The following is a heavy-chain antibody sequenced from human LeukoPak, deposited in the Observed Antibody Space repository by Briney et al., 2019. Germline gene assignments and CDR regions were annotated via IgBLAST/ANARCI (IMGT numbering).Heavy chain of an antibody. V-gene: IGHV3-48*04. D-gene: IGHD2-2*01. J-gene: IGHJ6*03. Sequence: PGGSVRLSCAASGFTFSSNAMSWVRQAPGKGLEWVSYISSSGSTIYYADSVKGRFTISRDNAKNSLYLQMNSLRAEDTAVYYCARVEQGIVVVPAAKGTSYYYYYYMDVWGKGTTVTVSS. CDR1: GFTFSSNA. CDR2: ISSSGSTI. CDR3: ARVEQGIVVVPAAKGTSYYYYYYMDV.